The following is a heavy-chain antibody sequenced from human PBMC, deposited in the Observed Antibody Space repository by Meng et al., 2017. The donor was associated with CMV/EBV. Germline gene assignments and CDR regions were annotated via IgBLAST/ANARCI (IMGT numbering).Heavy chain of an antibody. CDR1: GGTFSSYA. CDR3: ARFQGWGTKNSYSNYTTSDY. D-gene: IGHD4-11*01. CDR2: IIPILGIA. V-gene: IGHV1-69*10. J-gene: IGHJ4*02. Sequence: SVKVSCKASGGTFSSYAISWVRQAPGQGLEWMGGIIPILGIANYAQKFQGRVTITADKSTSTAYMELSSLRAEDTAVYYCARFQGWGTKNSYSNYTTSDYWGQGTLVTVSS.